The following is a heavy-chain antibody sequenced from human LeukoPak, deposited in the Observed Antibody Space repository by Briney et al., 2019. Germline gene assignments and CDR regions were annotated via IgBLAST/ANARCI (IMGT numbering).Heavy chain of an antibody. CDR3: ARDRGTAGAFDI. CDR1: GGTFSSYA. J-gene: IGHJ3*02. D-gene: IGHD6-13*01. V-gene: IGHV1-69*05. Sequence: SVKVSCKASGGTFSSYAISWVRQAPGQGLEWTGRIIPIFGTANYAQKFQGRVTITTDESTSTAYMELSSLRSEHTAVYYCARDRGTAGAFDIWGQGTMVTVSS. CDR2: IIPIFGTA.